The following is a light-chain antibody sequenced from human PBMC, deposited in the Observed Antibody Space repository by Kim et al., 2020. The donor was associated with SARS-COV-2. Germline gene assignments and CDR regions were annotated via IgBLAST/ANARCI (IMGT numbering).Light chain of an antibody. CDR3: CSYAAGSPWV. Sequence: GQSITISCAETSSDVLIYNLVSWFQQHPGTAPQLIIYEGSKRPSGVSNRFSGSRSGNTASLTISGLQAEDEADYYCCSYAAGSPWVFGGGTQLTVL. J-gene: IGLJ3*02. CDR2: EGS. CDR1: SSDVLIYNL. V-gene: IGLV2-23*01.